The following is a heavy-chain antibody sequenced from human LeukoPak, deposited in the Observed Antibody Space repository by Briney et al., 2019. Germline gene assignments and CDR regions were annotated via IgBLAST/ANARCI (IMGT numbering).Heavy chain of an antibody. CDR1: GYTFTSYD. CDR2: MNPNSGNT. Sequence: ASVKVSCKASGYTFTSYDINWVRQATGQGLEWMGWMNPNSGNTGYAQKFQGRVTITRNTSISTAYMELSSLRSEDTAVYYCARTIRIAVAGPSYNWFDPWGQGTLVTVSS. D-gene: IGHD6-19*01. CDR3: ARTIRIAVAGPSYNWFDP. J-gene: IGHJ5*02. V-gene: IGHV1-8*03.